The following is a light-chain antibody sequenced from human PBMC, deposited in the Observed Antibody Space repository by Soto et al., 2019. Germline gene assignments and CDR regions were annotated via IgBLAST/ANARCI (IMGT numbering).Light chain of an antibody. V-gene: IGLV3-21*02. CDR1: DIGSKS. J-gene: IGLJ1*01. CDR2: DDD. Sequence: SYELTQTPSVSVAPGQTARISCGGNDIGSKSVHWSQQKPGQAPVVVVYDDDDRPSGIPDRVSGSNSGDTATLTISRVEVGDEADYYCQVWDSSSDHYVFGSGTKLTVL. CDR3: QVWDSSSDHYV.